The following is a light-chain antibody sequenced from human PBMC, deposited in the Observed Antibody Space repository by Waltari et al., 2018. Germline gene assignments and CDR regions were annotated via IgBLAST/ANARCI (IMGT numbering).Light chain of an antibody. J-gene: IGLJ2*01. Sequence: QSALTQPASVSGSPGQSITIPCTGASSDYYHYVCWYQHHPGKAPKLMMYDVRNRPSGVSNRCSGSKSGSTAALTISGLQAEDEADYYCSVKRGSNTVVFGGGTKLTVL. V-gene: IGLV2-14*03. CDR1: SSDYYHY. CDR3: SVKRGSNTVV. CDR2: DVR.